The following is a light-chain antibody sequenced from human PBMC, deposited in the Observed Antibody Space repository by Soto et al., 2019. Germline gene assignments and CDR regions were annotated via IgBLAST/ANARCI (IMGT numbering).Light chain of an antibody. Sequence: EIVLTQSPGTLSLSPGERATLSCRASQDISSRLVWYQQKPGQAPRLLIYSASSRATGIPDRFSGSGSGTDFTLTISRLEPEDFAVYYCQQYSSSPWTFGQGTKVDIK. V-gene: IGKV3-20*01. CDR3: QQYSSSPWT. CDR1: QDISSR. J-gene: IGKJ1*01. CDR2: SAS.